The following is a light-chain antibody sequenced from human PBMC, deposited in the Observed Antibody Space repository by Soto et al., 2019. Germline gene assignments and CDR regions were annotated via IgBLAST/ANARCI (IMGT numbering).Light chain of an antibody. CDR2: GAS. V-gene: IGKV3-20*01. CDR3: RQYGSSPWT. Sequence: IVLTQSPGTLSLSPGERATLSCRASQSVSSSYLAWYQQKPGQAPRLLIYGASIRGTGIPDRFSGSGSGTDFTLTISRLEPEDFAVYYCRQYGSSPWTFGQGTKVEIK. CDR1: QSVSSSY. J-gene: IGKJ1*01.